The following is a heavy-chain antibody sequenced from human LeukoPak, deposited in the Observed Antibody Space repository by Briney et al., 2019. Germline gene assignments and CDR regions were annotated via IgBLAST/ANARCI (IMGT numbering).Heavy chain of an antibody. CDR1: GGSFSGYY. D-gene: IGHD3-9*01. CDR2: INHSGSA. Sequence: PSETLSLTCAVSGGSFSGYYWTWIRQPPGKGLEWIGEINHSGSANYNPSLKSRVTISLDTSKNQFSLKLSSVTAADTAVYYCARPLDEGATYWFDPWGQGTLVTVSS. CDR3: ARPLDEGATYWFDP. J-gene: IGHJ5*02. V-gene: IGHV4-34*01.